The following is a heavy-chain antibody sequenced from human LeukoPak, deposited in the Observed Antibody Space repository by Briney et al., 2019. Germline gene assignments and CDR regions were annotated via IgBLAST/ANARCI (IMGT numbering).Heavy chain of an antibody. V-gene: IGHV3-23*01. Sequence: PGGSLRLSCAASGFASGFTFSDYAVSWVRQAPGKGPEWVASVNGRSATTYYADSVRGRFTISRDNSKNTLYLQMISLGADDTAVYFCAKAPATGEGYYFYYMDVWGKGTTVTVSS. J-gene: IGHJ6*03. D-gene: IGHD7-27*01. CDR1: GFTFSDYA. CDR3: AKAPATGEGYYFYYMDV. CDR2: VNGRSATT.